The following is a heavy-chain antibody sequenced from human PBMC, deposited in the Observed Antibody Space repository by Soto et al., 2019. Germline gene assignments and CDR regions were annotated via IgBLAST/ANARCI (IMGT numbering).Heavy chain of an antibody. V-gene: IGHV1-69*13. Sequence: SVKVSCKASGGTFSSYAISWVRQAPGQGLEWMGGIIPIFGTANYAQKFQGRVTITADESTSTAYMELSSLRSEDTAVYYCAGGKGYSKGVVGWLAPWGKGTRVTFPS. CDR2: IIPIFGTA. J-gene: IGHJ5*02. CDR3: AGGKGYSKGVVGWLAP. CDR1: GGTFSSYA. D-gene: IGHD3-22*01.